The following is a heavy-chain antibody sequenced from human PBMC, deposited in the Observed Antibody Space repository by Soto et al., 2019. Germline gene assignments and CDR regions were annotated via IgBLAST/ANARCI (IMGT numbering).Heavy chain of an antibody. D-gene: IGHD3-9*01. CDR3: ARGLFGGSQYTLSV. J-gene: IGHJ6*02. CDR1: GFTLSSYS. CDR2: INSDVSVT. Sequence: PGGSLRLSCAASGFTLSSYSMHWVRQGPGKGLVWVSRINSDVSVTNYADSVKGRFTMSRDDAKNTLFLQMDSLRVEDTAVYYCARGLFGGSQYTLSVWGQGTTVTVSS. V-gene: IGHV3-74*01.